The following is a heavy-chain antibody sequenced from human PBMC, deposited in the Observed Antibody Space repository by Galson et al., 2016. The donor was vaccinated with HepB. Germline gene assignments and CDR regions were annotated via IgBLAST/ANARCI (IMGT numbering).Heavy chain of an antibody. D-gene: IGHD3-10*01. V-gene: IGHV3-66*01. CDR2: ICYGGSA. Sequence: SLRLSCAASGFTVSSNCMNWVRQAPGKGLEWVSLICYGGSAYYTDSVKARFTISRDNSKNTLYLQMNNLRPEDTAVYFCARDPPGVPDFALDVWGLGTTVTVSS. J-gene: IGHJ6*02. CDR3: ARDPPGVPDFALDV. CDR1: GFTVSSNC.